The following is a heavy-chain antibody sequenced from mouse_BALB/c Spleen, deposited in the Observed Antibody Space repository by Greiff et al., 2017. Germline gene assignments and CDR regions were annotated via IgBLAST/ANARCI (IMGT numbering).Heavy chain of an antibody. CDR2: ISTYYGNT. CDR1: GYTFTDYA. CDR3: AREGAVYYAMDY. V-gene: IGHV1-67*01. Sequence: VQLQQSGPELVRPGVSVKISCKGSGYTFTDYAMHWVKQSHAKSLEWIGVISTYYGNTNYNQKFKGKATMTVDKSSSTAYMELARLTSEDSAIYYCAREGAVYYAMDYWGQGTSVTVSS. J-gene: IGHJ4*01.